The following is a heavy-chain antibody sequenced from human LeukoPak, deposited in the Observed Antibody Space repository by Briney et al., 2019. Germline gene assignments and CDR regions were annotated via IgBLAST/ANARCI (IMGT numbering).Heavy chain of an antibody. CDR1: GDSISRYS. V-gene: IGHV4-59*01. CDR3: ATSDPPSPA. D-gene: IGHD2-2*01. CDR2: TFKSGST. J-gene: IGHJ5*02. Sequence: SETLSLTCIVSGDSISRYSWSWVRQPPGKGLEWITYTFKSGSTYYNPFLKSRVTISVDTSKNQFSLRLDSVTAADMAVYYCATSDPPSPAWGQGTLVTVS.